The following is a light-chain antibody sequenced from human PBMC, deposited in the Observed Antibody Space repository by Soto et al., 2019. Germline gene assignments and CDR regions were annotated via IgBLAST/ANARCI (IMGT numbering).Light chain of an antibody. CDR1: SSDVGGYNY. CDR2: DVS. V-gene: IGLV2-14*03. CDR3: SSYTSSLTLVV. J-gene: IGLJ2*01. Sequence: QSALTQPASVSESPGQSITIPCTGTSSDVGGYNYVSWYQHHPGKAPKLLIYDVSNRPSGVSNRFSGSKSGNTASLTISGLQAEDDASYYCSSYTSSLTLVVFGGGTKLTVL.